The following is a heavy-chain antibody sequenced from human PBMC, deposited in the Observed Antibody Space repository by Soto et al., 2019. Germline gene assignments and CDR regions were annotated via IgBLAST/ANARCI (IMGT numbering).Heavy chain of an antibody. D-gene: IGHD3-9*01. CDR3: VGAAMWTGKGFEA. Sequence: QVQLVESGGGVVQPGRSLRLSCAASGFSFSSYTMHWVRQTPGRGLQWVAVTSYDGTNKYYADSVRGCFTISRDNSNSTLYLQMNNLRADDTAVYYCVGAAMWTGKGFEAWGQGTLLTVSS. CDR1: GFSFSSYT. CDR2: TSYDGTNK. J-gene: IGHJ5*02. V-gene: IGHV3-30*04.